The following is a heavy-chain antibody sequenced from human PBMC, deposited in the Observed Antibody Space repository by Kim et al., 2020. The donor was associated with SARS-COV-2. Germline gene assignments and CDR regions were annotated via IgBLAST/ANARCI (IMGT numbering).Heavy chain of an antibody. CDR2: IYYSGST. Sequence: SETLSLTCTVSGGSISSGGYYWSWIRQHPGKGLEWIGYIYYSGSTYYNPSLKSRVTISVDTSKNQFSLKLSSVTAADTAVYYCARDGLGGYSYGHDGDYSYGMDVWGQGATVTVS. CDR1: GGSISSGGYY. J-gene: IGHJ6*02. D-gene: IGHD5-18*01. V-gene: IGHV4-31*03. CDR3: ARDGLGGYSYGHDGDYSYGMDV.